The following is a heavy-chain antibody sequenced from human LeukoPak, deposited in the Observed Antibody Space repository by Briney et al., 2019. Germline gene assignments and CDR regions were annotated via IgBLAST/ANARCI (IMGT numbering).Heavy chain of an antibody. CDR3: TKSTGMGAFDI. D-gene: IGHD2-8*02. V-gene: IGHV3-23*01. CDR1: GFTFSNCA. CDR2: IRDSGSST. Sequence: PGGSLRLSCAASGFTFSNCAMSWVRQAPGKGLEWVSAIRDSGSSTYYTDSVKGRFTISRDNSKNTLHLQMDSLRAEDTAVYYCTKSTGMGAFDIWGQGTMVTVSP. J-gene: IGHJ3*02.